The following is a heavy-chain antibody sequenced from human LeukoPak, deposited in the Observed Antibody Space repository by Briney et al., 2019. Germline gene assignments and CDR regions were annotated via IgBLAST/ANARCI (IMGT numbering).Heavy chain of an antibody. CDR2: ISSSSSYI. Sequence: GGSLRLSCAASGFTFSSYSMNWVRQAPGKGLEWVSSISSSSSYIYYADSVKGRFTISRDNAKNSLYLQMNSLRAEDTAVYYCARDGGAYYDYVWGSYRPDAFDIWGQGTMVTVSS. CDR1: GFTFSSYS. V-gene: IGHV3-21*01. D-gene: IGHD3-16*02. CDR3: ARDGGAYYDYVWGSYRPDAFDI. J-gene: IGHJ3*02.